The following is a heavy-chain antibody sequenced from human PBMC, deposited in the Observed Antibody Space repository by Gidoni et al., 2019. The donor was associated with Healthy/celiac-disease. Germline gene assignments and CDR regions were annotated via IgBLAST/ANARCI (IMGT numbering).Heavy chain of an antibody. V-gene: IGHV4-39*01. CDR2: IYYSGST. CDR3: ARLPYYDILTGYYPWYFDY. D-gene: IGHD3-9*01. J-gene: IGHJ4*02. CDR1: GGSISSSSYY. Sequence: QLQLQESGPGLVKPSETLSLTCTVSGGSISSSSYYWGWIRQPPGKGLEWIGSIYYSGSTYYNPSLKSRVTISVDTSKNQFSLKLSSVTAADTAVYYCARLPYYDILTGYYPWYFDYWGQGTLVTVSS.